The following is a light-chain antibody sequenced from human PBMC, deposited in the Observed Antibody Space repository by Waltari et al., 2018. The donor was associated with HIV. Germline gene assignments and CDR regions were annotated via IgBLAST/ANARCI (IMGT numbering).Light chain of an antibody. CDR2: GAS. CDR3: QQYHDFPRT. CDR1: QDIRNF. J-gene: IGKJ2*01. V-gene: IGKV1-33*01. Sequence: IQMTQSPSSLAASAGDRVTITCQASQDIRNFLNWYQQKPGKAPKLLIYGASNLETGVPPRFSGGGSGTDFLLTITSLEPEDIATYYCQQYHDFPRTFGQGTKLDI.